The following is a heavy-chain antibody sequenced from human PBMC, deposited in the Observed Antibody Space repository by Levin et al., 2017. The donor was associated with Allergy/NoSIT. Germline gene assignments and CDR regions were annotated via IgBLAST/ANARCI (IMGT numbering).Heavy chain of an antibody. V-gene: IGHV3-48*01. D-gene: IGHD4-17*01. J-gene: IGHJ6*02. CDR2: ISSSTNTI. CDR1: GFTFSSYS. CDR3: ARGEGTLRTVLGLTYGDSRGMDV. Sequence: GESLKISCAASGFTFSSYSMNWVRQAPGKGLEWVSYISSSTNTIYYADSVKGRFTISRDNAKNSLYLQMNSLRAEDTAVFYCARGEGTLRTVLGLTYGDSRGMDVWGQGTTVTVSS.